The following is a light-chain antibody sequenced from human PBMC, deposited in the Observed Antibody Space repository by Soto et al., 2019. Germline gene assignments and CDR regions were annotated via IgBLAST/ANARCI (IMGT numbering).Light chain of an antibody. V-gene: IGKV3-20*01. Sequence: EIVLTQSPATLSLSPGERATLSCRASQTLTSNYLAWYQQKPGQAPRLLIHGAASRATGIPDRFSGSGSGKDVTLNISRLEPEYFAVYYCQQYSDSVLTFGGGTKVEIK. J-gene: IGKJ4*01. CDR3: QQYSDSVLT. CDR1: QTLTSNY. CDR2: GAA.